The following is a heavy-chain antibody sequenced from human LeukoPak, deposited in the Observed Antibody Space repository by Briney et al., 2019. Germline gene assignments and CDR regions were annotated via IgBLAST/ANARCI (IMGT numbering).Heavy chain of an antibody. D-gene: IGHD4-11*01. V-gene: IGHV4-34*01. CDR2: INHSGST. CDR1: GGSFSGYY. Sequence: SETLSLTCAVYGGSFSGYYWSWIRQPPGKGLEWIGEINHSGSTNYNPSLKGRVTISVDTSKNQFSLKLSSVTAADTAVYYCARGYYDYSNWFDPWGQGTLVTVSS. J-gene: IGHJ5*02. CDR3: ARGYYDYSNWFDP.